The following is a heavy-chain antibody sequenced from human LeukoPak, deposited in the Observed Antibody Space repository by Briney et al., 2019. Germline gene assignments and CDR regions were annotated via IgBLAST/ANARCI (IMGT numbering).Heavy chain of an antibody. J-gene: IGHJ4*02. CDR3: ATQPGYSSGWYDY. CDR2: MYTSGTT. V-gene: IGHV4-4*07. CDR1: GGSISSYY. D-gene: IGHD6-19*01. Sequence: SETLSLTCTVSGGSISSYYWSWIRQPAGKGLEWIGRMYTSGTTNYNPSLKSRVTMSVDTSKNQFSLKLSSVTAADTAVHYCATQPGYSSGWYDYWGQGTLVTVSP.